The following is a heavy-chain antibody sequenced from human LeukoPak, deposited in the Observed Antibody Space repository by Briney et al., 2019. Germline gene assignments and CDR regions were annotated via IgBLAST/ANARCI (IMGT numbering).Heavy chain of an antibody. CDR3: ATDRGWRTSGYYLYYFEY. CDR1: GFTFTNYF. Sequence: GGSLRLSCAASGFTFTNYFMSWVSQAPGKGLEWVASIRDDGSEKYYVDSVRGRFTISRDNTKNSLYLQMSSLRAEDTAVYYCATDRGWRTSGYYLYYFEYWGQGTLVTVSS. CDR2: IRDDGSEK. V-gene: IGHV3-7*01. J-gene: IGHJ4*02. D-gene: IGHD3-3*01.